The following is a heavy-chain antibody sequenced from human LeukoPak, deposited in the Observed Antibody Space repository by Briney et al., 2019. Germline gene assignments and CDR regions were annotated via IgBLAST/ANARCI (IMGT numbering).Heavy chain of an antibody. J-gene: IGHJ4*02. V-gene: IGHV1-69*05. CDR2: IIPIFGTA. CDR1: EGTFSSYA. CDR3: ARENHYSSSSAETDY. D-gene: IGHD6-6*01. Sequence: SVKVSCKASEGTFSSYAISWVRQAPGQGLEWMGRIIPIFGTANYAQKFQRRVTITTDESTSTAYMELSSLRSEYTAVYYRARENHYSSSSAETDYWGQGTLVTVSS.